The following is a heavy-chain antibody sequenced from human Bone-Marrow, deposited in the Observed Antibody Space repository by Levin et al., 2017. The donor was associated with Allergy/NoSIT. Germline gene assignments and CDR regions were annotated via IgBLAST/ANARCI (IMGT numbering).Heavy chain of an antibody. CDR2: TYHTGST. J-gene: IGHJ4*02. V-gene: IGHV4-30-2*01. CDR3: ARMSSRNCGGDCFYFDF. D-gene: IGHD2-21*02. Sequence: SETLSLTCIVSGGSISTSGYSWSWIRQPSGKGPEWLGYTYHTGSTYYNPSVRSRVTISVSTSKNQFSLNLDSATAADTAVYYCARMSSRNCGGDCFYFDFWGPGALVTVSS. CDR1: GGSISTSGYS.